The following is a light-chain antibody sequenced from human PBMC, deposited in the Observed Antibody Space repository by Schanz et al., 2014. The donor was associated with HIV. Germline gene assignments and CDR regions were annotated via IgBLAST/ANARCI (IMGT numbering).Light chain of an antibody. CDR3: CSYTSSSTDV. J-gene: IGLJ1*01. CDR2: DGS. V-gene: IGLV2-14*03. Sequence: QSALTQPASVSGSPGQSIAISCTGPNSDIDFYYYVSWFQQHPGKAPQLMLYDGSRRPSGVSNRFSGSKSDNTASLTISGLQPEDEADYYCCSYTSSSTDVFGTGTKVTVL. CDR1: NSDIDFYYY.